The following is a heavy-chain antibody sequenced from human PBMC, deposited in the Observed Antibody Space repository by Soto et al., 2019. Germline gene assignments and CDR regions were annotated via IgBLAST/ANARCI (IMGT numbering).Heavy chain of an antibody. CDR3: ARGAGSWYSGYYYYYYGMDV. CDR2: IIPIFGNT. D-gene: IGHD6-13*01. CDR1: GGTFSSYA. J-gene: IGHJ6*02. Sequence: ASVKVSCKASGGTFSSYAISWVRQAPGQGLEWMGGIIPIFGNTGYAQKFQGRVTMTRNTSISTAYMELSSLRSEDTAVYYCARGAGSWYSGYYYYYYGMDVWGQGTTVTVSS. V-gene: IGHV1-8*02.